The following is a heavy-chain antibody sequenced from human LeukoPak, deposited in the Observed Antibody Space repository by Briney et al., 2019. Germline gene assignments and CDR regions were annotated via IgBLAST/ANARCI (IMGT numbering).Heavy chain of an antibody. CDR1: GYTFTSYY. CDR2: INPSGGST. J-gene: IGHJ6*03. V-gene: IGHV1-46*01. Sequence: ASVKVSCKASGYTFTSYYVHWVRQAPGEGLEWMGIINPSGGSTSYAQKFQGRVTMTRDMSTSTVYMELSSLRSEDTAVYYCARDRQVATNYYYYMDVWGKGTTVTVSS. CDR3: ARDRQVATNYYYYMDV. D-gene: IGHD5-12*01.